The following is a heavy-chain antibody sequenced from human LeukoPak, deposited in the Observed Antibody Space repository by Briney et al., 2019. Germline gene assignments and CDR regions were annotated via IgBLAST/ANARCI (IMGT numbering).Heavy chain of an antibody. CDR1: GFTFSDYY. CDR2: ISSSGSTI. CDR3: AREKRGSLEWLHYYYYMDV. D-gene: IGHD3-3*01. V-gene: IGHV3-11*04. J-gene: IGHJ6*03. Sequence: PGGSLRLSCAASGFTFSDYYMSWIRQAPGKGLEWVSYISSSGSTIYYADSVKGRFTISRDNAKNTLYLQMNSLRAEDTAAYYCAREKRGSLEWLHYYYYMDVWGKGTTVTVSS.